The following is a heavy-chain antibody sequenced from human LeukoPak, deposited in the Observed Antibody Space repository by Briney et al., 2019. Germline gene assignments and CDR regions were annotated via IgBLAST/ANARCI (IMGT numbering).Heavy chain of an antibody. D-gene: IGHD6-19*01. CDR3: ARVGGVVAVAGTFDY. CDR1: GYTFTSYG. Sequence: AAVKVFCKASGYTFTSYGISWVRQAPGQGLELMGCISAYNGNTNYAQKLQGRVTMTTDTSTSTAYMELRSLRSDDTAVYYCARVGGVVAVAGTFDYWGQGTLVTVSS. V-gene: IGHV1-18*01. J-gene: IGHJ4*02. CDR2: ISAYNGNT.